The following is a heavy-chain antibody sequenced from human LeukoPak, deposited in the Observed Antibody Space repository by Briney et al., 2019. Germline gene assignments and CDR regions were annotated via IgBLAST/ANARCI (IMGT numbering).Heavy chain of an antibody. Sequence: PSETLSLTCTVSGGSISGSDYYWGWIRQPPGKGLEWIGTVYFSGSTYYNPSLKSRVTISVDTSKNQFSLKLSSVTAADTAVYYCATGEAGYCSGGSCYGYKVPFDYWGQGTLVTVSS. J-gene: IGHJ4*02. D-gene: IGHD2-15*01. V-gene: IGHV4-39*07. CDR3: ATGEAGYCSGGSCYGYKVPFDY. CDR1: GGSISGSDYY. CDR2: VYFSGST.